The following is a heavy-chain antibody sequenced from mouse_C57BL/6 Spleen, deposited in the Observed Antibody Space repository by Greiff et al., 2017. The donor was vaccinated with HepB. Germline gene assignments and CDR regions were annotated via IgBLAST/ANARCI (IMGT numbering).Heavy chain of an antibody. D-gene: IGHD2-2*01. J-gene: IGHJ4*01. CDR3: ARDQGVTTGYAVDY. CDR2: ISDGGSYT. CDR1: GFTFSSYA. Sequence: EVQVVESGGGLVKPGGSLKLSCAASGFTFSSYAMSWVRQTPEKRLEWVATISDGGSYTYYPDNVKGRFTISRDNAKNNLYLQMSHLKSEDTAMYYCARDQGVTTGYAVDYWGQGTSVTVSS. V-gene: IGHV5-4*01.